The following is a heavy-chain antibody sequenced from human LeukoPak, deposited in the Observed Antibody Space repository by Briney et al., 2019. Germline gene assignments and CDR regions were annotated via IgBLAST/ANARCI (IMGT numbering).Heavy chain of an antibody. D-gene: IGHD4-23*01. CDR2: IYYSGST. J-gene: IGHJ5*02. CDR3: ARHGTVVTANWFDP. V-gene: IGHV4-59*08. CDR1: GGSISSYY. Sequence: SETLSLTCTVSGGSISSYYWSWIRQPPGKGLEWIGYIYYSGSTNYNPSLKSRVTISVDTSKNQFSLKLSSVTAADTAVYYCARHGTVVTANWFDPWGQGTLVTVSS.